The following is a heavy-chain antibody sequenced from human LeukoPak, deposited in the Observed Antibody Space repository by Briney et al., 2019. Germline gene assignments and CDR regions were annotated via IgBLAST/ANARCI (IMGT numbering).Heavy chain of an antibody. V-gene: IGHV3-48*03. CDR2: ISTTGGTI. CDR1: GFTFSGHE. CDR3: ARNDVYGDSLLDY. Sequence: GGSLRLSCVASGFTFSGHEMNWVRQAPGKGLEWLSHISTTGGTIYYADSAKGRFTISRDNSKNSLYLQMNSLRTEDTAIYYCARNDVYGDSLLDYWGQGTLVTVSS. D-gene: IGHD4-17*01. J-gene: IGHJ4*02.